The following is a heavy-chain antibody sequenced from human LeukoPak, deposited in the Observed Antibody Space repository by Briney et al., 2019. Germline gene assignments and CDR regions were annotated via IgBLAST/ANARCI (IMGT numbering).Heavy chain of an antibody. J-gene: IGHJ3*02. CDR2: VFHSGST. V-gene: IGHV4-4*02. CDR3: ARDPPTAVWGAFDI. Sequence: SETLSLTCAVSGGSVSSGNWWSWVRQSPGKGLEWIGEVFHSGSTNYNPSLKSRVTISVDKSKNQFSLKLSSVTAADTAVYYCARDPPTAVWGAFDIWGQGTMVTVSS. CDR1: GGSVSSGNW. D-gene: IGHD2-2*01.